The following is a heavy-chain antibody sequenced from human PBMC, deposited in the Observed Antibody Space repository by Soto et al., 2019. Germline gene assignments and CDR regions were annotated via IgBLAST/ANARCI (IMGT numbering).Heavy chain of an antibody. CDR2: ISSTTNYI. Sequence: GGSLRLSCAASGFTFTRYSMNWVRQAPGKVLEWVSSISSTTNYIYYGDSMKGRFTISRDNAKNSLYLEMNSLRAEDTAVYYCARESEDLTSNFDYWGQGTLVTVSA. CDR3: ARESEDLTSNFDY. V-gene: IGHV3-21*06. J-gene: IGHJ4*02. CDR1: GFTFTRYS.